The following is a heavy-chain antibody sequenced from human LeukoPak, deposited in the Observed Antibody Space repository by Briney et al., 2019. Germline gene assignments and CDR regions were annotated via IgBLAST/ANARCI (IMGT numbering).Heavy chain of an antibody. CDR3: ARQPHYYDTSAYYPSHFDY. Sequence: SETLSLTCTVSGGPITSNSHYWGWIRQPPGKGLEWIGSISYSGDTHYNPSLKSRVTLSVDTSKGQFSLNLSSLTAADTAVFYCARQPHYYDTSAYYPSHFDYWGLGTLVTVAS. D-gene: IGHD3-22*01. CDR1: GGPITSNSHY. V-gene: IGHV4-39*01. CDR2: ISYSGDT. J-gene: IGHJ4*02.